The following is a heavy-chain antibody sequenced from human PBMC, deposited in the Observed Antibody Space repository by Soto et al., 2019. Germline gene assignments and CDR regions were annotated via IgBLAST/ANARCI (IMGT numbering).Heavy chain of an antibody. Sequence: SETLSLTCTVSGGSISSYYWSWIRQPPGKGLEWIGYIYYSGSTNYNPSLKSRVTISVDTSKNQFSLKLSSVTAADTAVYYCARHRTYYDFWSGYGYYYYGMDVWGQGTTVTVSS. CDR1: GGSISSYY. V-gene: IGHV4-59*01. J-gene: IGHJ6*02. CDR3: ARHRTYYDFWSGYGYYYYGMDV. D-gene: IGHD3-3*01. CDR2: IYYSGST.